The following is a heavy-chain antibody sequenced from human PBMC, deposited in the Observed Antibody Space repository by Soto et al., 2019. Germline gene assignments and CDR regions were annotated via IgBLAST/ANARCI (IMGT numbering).Heavy chain of an antibody. Sequence: QVQLVQSGAEVKKPGASVKVSCKASGYTFTSYYMHWVRQAPGQGLEWMGIINPSGGSTSYAQKFQGRVTMTRDTYTSTVYMELSILRSEDTAVYYCAREQYSSGWYYYWGQGTLVTVSS. CDR3: AREQYSSGWYYY. D-gene: IGHD6-19*01. CDR1: GYTFTSYY. J-gene: IGHJ4*02. V-gene: IGHV1-46*01. CDR2: INPSGGST.